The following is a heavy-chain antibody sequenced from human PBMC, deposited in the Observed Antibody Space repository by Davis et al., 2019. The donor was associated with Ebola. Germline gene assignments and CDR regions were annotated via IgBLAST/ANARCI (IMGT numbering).Heavy chain of an antibody. V-gene: IGHV3-64*01. CDR3: ARVELRWYYFDY. CDR2: ISSNGGST. D-gene: IGHD4-23*01. J-gene: IGHJ4*02. CDR1: GFTFSSYA. Sequence: PGGSLRLSCAASGFTFSSYAMHWVRQAPGKGLEYVSAISSNGGSTYYANSVKGRFTISRDNSKNTLYLQMGSLRAEDMAVYYCARVELRWYYFDYWGQGTLVTVSS.